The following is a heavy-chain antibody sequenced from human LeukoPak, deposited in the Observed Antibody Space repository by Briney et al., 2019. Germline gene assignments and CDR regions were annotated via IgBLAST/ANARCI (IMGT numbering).Heavy chain of an antibody. CDR3: ARPTAPYCGGDCYYAEYFQH. CDR2: VIPILGIA. Sequence: SVKVSCKASGGTFSSYAISWVRQAPGQGLEWMGRVIPILGIANYAQKFQGRVTITAGKSTSTAYMELSSLRSEDTAVYYCARPTAPYCGGDCYYAEYFQHWGQGTLVTVSS. CDR1: GGTFSSYA. J-gene: IGHJ1*01. D-gene: IGHD2-21*02. V-gene: IGHV1-69*04.